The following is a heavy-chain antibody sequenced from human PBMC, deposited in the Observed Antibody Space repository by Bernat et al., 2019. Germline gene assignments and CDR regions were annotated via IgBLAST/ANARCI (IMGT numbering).Heavy chain of an antibody. V-gene: IGHV3-13*01. D-gene: IGHD5-24*01. Sequence: EVQLVESGGGLVQPGGSLRLSCVASGFAFSTYNMNWVRQASGKALEWVSAIGSAGGTYYSASVKGRFTISRENAKNSLYLQMSSLRAGDTAVYYCVRDELDAFDIWGQGTMVTVSS. J-gene: IGHJ3*02. CDR2: IGSAGGT. CDR1: GFAFSTYN. CDR3: VRDELDAFDI.